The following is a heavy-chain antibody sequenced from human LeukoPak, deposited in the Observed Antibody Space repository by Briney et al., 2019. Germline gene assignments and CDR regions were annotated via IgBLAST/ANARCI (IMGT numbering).Heavy chain of an antibody. J-gene: IGHJ4*02. Sequence: GRSLRLSCAASGFTFSSYGVHWVRQAPGKGLEGVAVIWFDGSYKYYADSVKGRFTISRDNSKNTLYLQMNSLRAEDTAVYYCARYGDRTYYFDYWGQGTLVTVSS. V-gene: IGHV3-33*01. CDR2: IWFDGSYK. CDR1: GFTFSSYG. D-gene: IGHD4-17*01. CDR3: ARYGDRTYYFDY.